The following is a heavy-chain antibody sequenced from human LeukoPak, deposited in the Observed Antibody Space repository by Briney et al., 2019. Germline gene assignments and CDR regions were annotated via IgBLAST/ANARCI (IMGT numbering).Heavy chain of an antibody. J-gene: IGHJ6*02. Sequence: PGGSLRLPCVASGFPFSDYYMSWIRQAPGEGLDWVAYLSGSGSDIYYADSVKGRFTISRDNAKNSLHLQMNSLRAEDTAVYYCARGFDCSSTSCSCMDVWGQGTTVTVSS. CDR1: GFPFSDYY. CDR3: ARGFDCSSTSCSCMDV. D-gene: IGHD2-2*01. V-gene: IGHV3-11*01. CDR2: LSGSGSDI.